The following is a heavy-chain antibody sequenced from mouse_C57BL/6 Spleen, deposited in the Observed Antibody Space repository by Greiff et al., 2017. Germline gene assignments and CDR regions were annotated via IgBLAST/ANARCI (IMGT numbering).Heavy chain of an antibody. CDR3: VRQDYDYEDYYAMDY. V-gene: IGHV10-1*01. CDR2: IRSKSNNYAT. D-gene: IGHD2-4*01. Sequence: EVMLVESGGGLVQPKGSLKLSCAASGFSFNTYAMNWVRQAPGKGLEWVARIRSKSNNYATYYADSVKDRFTISRDDSESMLYLQMNNLKTEDTAMYYCVRQDYDYEDYYAMDYWGQGTSVTVSS. J-gene: IGHJ4*01. CDR1: GFSFNTYA.